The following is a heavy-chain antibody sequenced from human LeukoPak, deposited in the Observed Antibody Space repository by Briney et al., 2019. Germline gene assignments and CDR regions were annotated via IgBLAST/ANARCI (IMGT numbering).Heavy chain of an antibody. CDR2: FYSSGST. CDR3: VRQFDY. J-gene: IGHJ4*02. V-gene: IGHV4-39*01. Sequence: WVRQAPGKGLEWIGNFYSSGSTYYNPSLKSRVTISVDTSKNQFPLNLTSVTAADTAVYYCVRQFDYCGQGTLVTVSS.